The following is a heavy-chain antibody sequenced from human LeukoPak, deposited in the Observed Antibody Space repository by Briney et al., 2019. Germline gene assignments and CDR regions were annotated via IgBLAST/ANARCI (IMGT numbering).Heavy chain of an antibody. D-gene: IGHD4-17*01. J-gene: IGHJ5*02. V-gene: IGHV3-23*01. CDR3: AKAGPFARGSTVTTSGGAS. CDR1: GFTFSSSG. CDR2: ISRSGETT. Sequence: GGSLRLSCAASGFTFSSSGMSWGRQAPGKGLEWVSVISRSGETTYHADSVKGRFTISRDNSKNTLYLQVNSLRAEDTAVYYCAKAGPFARGSTVTTSGGASWGQGTLVTVSS.